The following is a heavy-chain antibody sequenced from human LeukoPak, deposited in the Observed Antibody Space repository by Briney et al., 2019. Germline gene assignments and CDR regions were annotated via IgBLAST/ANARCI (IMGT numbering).Heavy chain of an antibody. D-gene: IGHD3-10*01. CDR1: GGPFSSYY. CDR2: INHGGST. V-gene: IGHV4-34*01. Sequence: SETLSLTCAVYGGPFSSYYWSWIRQPPGKGLEWIGVINHGGSTNYNPSLKSRATISVDTSKRQFSLRLSSVTAAYTAVYYCASRRAPSIVGSGRQTYYYYYGMDVWGQGTTVTVSS. J-gene: IGHJ6*02. CDR3: ASRRAPSIVGSGRQTYYYYYGMDV.